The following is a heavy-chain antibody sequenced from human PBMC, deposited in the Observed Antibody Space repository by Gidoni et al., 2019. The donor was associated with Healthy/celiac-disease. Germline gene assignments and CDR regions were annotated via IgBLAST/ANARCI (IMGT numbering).Heavy chain of an antibody. J-gene: IGHJ4*02. CDR3: AREDSSSWPYYFDY. Sequence: QVQLAESGGGVVQPGRSLRLSCAASGFTFSSYGMHWVRQAPGKGLEWVAVIWYDGSNKYYADSVKGRFTISRDNSKNTLYLQMNSLRAEDTAVYYCAREDSSSWPYYFDYWGQGTLVTVSS. D-gene: IGHD6-13*01. V-gene: IGHV3-33*01. CDR2: IWYDGSNK. CDR1: GFTFSSYG.